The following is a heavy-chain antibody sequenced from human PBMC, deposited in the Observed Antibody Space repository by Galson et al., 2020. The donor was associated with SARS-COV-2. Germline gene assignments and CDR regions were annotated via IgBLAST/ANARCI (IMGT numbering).Heavy chain of an antibody. CDR1: GFYFRDYG. CDR2: VDVSGYYT. Sequence: GGSLRLSCATSGFYFRDYGISWVRQAPGKGLEWVAAVDVSGYYTFYANSVKGRFTISRDIFRNTVHLQMNSLRAEDTALYYCTRDNRCANDAFDMWGLGTMVTVS. V-gene: IGHV3-23*01. J-gene: IGHJ3*02. CDR3: TRDNRCANDAFDM.